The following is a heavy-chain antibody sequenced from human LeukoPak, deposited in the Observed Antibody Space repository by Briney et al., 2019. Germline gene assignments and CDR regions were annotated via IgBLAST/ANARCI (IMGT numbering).Heavy chain of an antibody. Sequence: GASVKVSCKASGYTFTSYGISWVRQAPGQGLEWMGWISAYNGNTNYAQKLQGRVTMTTDTSTSTAYMELSRLRSDDTAVYYCASGGKWELLLPFDYWGQGTLVTVSS. CDR2: ISAYNGNT. CDR1: GYTFTSYG. V-gene: IGHV1-18*01. J-gene: IGHJ4*02. D-gene: IGHD1-26*01. CDR3: ASGGKWELLLPFDY.